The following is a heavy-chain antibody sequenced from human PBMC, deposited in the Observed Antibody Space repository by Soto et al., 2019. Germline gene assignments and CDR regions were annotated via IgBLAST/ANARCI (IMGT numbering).Heavy chain of an antibody. V-gene: IGHV1-18*01. Sequence: ASVKVSCKASGYTFTTYGMSWVRQAPGQGLEWMGWVSAYTGNTDYAQKFQDRVSMTTDTSTSTAYMELRSLTSDDTAVYYCARDRSTNDFWGQGTLVTVSS. CDR2: VSAYTGNT. CDR1: GYTFTTYG. J-gene: IGHJ4*02. CDR3: ARDRSTNDF.